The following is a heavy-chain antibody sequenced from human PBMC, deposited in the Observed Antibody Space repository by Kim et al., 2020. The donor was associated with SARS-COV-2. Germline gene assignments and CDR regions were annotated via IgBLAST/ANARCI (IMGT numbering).Heavy chain of an antibody. D-gene: IGHD3-9*01. CDR2: IKQDGSEK. J-gene: IGHJ4*02. CDR1: GITFSNNW. CDR3: ARGRLGLAD. V-gene: IGHV3-7*03. Sequence: GGSLRLSCAASGITFSNNWMSWVRQAPGKGLEWVANIKQDGSEKYYVDSVKGRFTISTDSAKNSLYLQMNSLRAEDTAIYYCARGRLGLADWGQGTLVTV.